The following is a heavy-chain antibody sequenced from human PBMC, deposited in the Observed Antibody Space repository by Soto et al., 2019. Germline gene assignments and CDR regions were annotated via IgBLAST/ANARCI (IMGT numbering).Heavy chain of an antibody. J-gene: IGHJ3*02. V-gene: IGHV1-69*13. CDR3: ARGRRITMVRGVITSDAFDI. CDR1: GGTFSSYA. D-gene: IGHD3-10*01. CDR2: IIPIFGTA. Sequence: SVKVSCKASGGTFSSYAISWVRQAPGQGLEWMGGIIPIFGTANYAQKFQGRVTITADESTSTAYMELSSLRSEDTAVYYCARGRRITMVRGVITSDAFDIWGQGTMVTVSS.